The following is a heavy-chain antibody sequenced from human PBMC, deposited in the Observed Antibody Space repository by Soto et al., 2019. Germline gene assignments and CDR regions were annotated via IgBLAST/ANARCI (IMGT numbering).Heavy chain of an antibody. Sequence: QAQVVQSGAEVRKPGSSVKLSCKASEGTFNSYAIAWVRQAPGQGLEWMGGIIPYYNTLNYAQKFQDRVTITVDDSTNTVYMELSSLRSDDTAVYFCASGASRWCPYFFDSWAQGTLVTVSS. CDR2: IIPYYNTL. J-gene: IGHJ4*02. CDR3: ASGASRWCPYFFDS. D-gene: IGHD6-13*01. V-gene: IGHV1-69*01. CDR1: EGTFNSYA.